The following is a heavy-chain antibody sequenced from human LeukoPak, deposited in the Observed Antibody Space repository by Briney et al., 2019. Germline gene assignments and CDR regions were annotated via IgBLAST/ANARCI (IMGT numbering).Heavy chain of an antibody. CDR3: ARDNCGGDCYSDY. CDR2: IYYSGST. D-gene: IGHD2-21*02. J-gene: IGHJ4*02. Sequence: SETLSLTCPVSGGSVSSGSYYWSWIRQPPGKGLEWIGYIYYSGSTNYNPSLKSRVTISVDTSKNQFSLKLSSVTAADTAVYYCARDNCGGDCYSDYWGQGTLVTVSS. CDR1: GGSVSSGSYY. V-gene: IGHV4-61*01.